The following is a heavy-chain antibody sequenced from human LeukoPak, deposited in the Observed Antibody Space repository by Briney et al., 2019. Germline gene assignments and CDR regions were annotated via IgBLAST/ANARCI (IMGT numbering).Heavy chain of an antibody. CDR2: ISPYNGNT. J-gene: IGHJ4*02. Sequence: GASVKVSCKASGYTFTNFGISWVRQAPGQGLEWMGWISPYNGNTNYAQKVQGRVTMTTDTSTGTVYMELRSLRSDDTAVYCCARLGGWAYRDYLQEAFDYWGQGTLVTVSS. CDR1: GYTFTNFG. D-gene: IGHD4-17*01. V-gene: IGHV1-18*01. CDR3: ARLGGWAYRDYLQEAFDY.